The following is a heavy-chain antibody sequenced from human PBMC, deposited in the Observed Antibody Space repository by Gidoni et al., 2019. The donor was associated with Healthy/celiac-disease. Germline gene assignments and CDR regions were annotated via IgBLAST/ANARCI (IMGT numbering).Heavy chain of an antibody. D-gene: IGHD5-18*01. CDR3: ATNVDTAMVYYYDY. J-gene: IGHJ4*02. CDR2: IYWNDDK. Sequence: QITLKESGPTLVNPTQTLTLTCTFSGFSLSTSGVGVGWLRQPPGKALVRLAIIYWNDDKRYNPALKSRRTITKDTSKNQVVLTMTNMDPVYTATYYCATNVDTAMVYYYDYWGQGTLVTVSS. CDR1: GFSLSTSGVG. V-gene: IGHV2-5*01.